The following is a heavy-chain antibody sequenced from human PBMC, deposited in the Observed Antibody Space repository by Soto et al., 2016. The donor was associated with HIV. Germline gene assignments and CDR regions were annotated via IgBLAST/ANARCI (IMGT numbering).Heavy chain of an antibody. D-gene: IGHD3-22*01. Sequence: EVQLLESGGGLVQPGGSLRLSCAASGFTFSSYAMSWVRQAPGKGLEWVSAISGSGGSTYYADSVKGRFTISRDNSKNTLYLQMNSLRAEDTAVYYCAKAQGHYYDSSGYLPGYWGQGTLVTVSS. V-gene: IGHV3-23*01. J-gene: IGHJ4*02. CDR1: GFTFSSYA. CDR2: ISGSGGST. CDR3: AKAQGHYYDSSGYLPGY.